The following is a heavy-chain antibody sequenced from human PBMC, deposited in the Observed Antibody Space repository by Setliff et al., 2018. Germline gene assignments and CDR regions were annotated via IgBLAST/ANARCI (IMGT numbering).Heavy chain of an antibody. J-gene: IGHJ3*02. CDR3: AREKFPRYYGPLDAFDI. D-gene: IGHD3-10*01. CDR1: GYTFTSYG. V-gene: IGHV1-18*01. Sequence: ASVKVSCKASGYTFTSYGISWVRQAPGQGXEXXXXXXXXXXXXXXXXXLQGXXTMTTDTSTSTAYMELRSLRSDDTAVYYCAREKFPRYYGPLDAFDIWGQGTMVTVSS. CDR2: XXXXXXXX.